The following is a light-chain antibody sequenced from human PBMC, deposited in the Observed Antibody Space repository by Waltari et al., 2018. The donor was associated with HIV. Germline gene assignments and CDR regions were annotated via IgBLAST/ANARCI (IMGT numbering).Light chain of an antibody. CDR1: SSDVGSYNL. Sequence: QSALTQPASVSGSPGQSITISCTGTSSDVGSYNLFSWYQQHPGKAPKLMIYEVSKLLTGVSNRFSGSKSGKTAYLTISGLQAEDEADYYCCSYAGSSTYVFGTGTKVTVL. V-gene: IGLV2-23*02. J-gene: IGLJ1*01. CDR3: CSYAGSSTYV. CDR2: EVS.